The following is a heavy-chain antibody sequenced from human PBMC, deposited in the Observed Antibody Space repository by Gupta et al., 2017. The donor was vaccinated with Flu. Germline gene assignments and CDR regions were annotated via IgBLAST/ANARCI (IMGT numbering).Heavy chain of an antibody. J-gene: IGHJ4*02. CDR3: VKDTLGDQPD. CDR1: GFSFRSYA. D-gene: IGHD4-17*01. V-gene: IGHV3-23*01. CDR2: ISNSGSTT. Sequence: EVQLLESGGGLVQPGGSLRLSCAASGFSFRSYAMLWVRQAPGKGLECVSTISNSGSTTYYADSVKGRFTISRDNSKSTLLLQMNSLRAEDTAVYYCVKDTLGDQPDWGRGTLVTVSS.